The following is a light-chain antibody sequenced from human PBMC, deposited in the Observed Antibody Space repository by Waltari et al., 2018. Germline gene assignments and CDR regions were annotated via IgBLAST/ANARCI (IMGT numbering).Light chain of an antibody. J-gene: IGLJ3*02. CDR1: NIGSKN. CDR2: RDS. Sequence: SYELTQPLSVSVALGQTARITCGGNNIGSKNLHWYQQKPGQAPVLVIYRDSTRPSGIPERFSGSNSGNTATLTISRAQAGDEADYYCQVWDSSTAVFGGGTKLTVL. CDR3: QVWDSSTAV. V-gene: IGLV3-9*01.